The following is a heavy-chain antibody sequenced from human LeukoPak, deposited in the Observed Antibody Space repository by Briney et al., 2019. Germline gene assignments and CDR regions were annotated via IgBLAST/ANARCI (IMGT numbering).Heavy chain of an antibody. CDR3: ITGPY. Sequence: GGSLRLSCAASGLTFSNAWLSRVRQAPGKGLEWVGRIKGKPDGGTPDYAAPVKGRFTISTDDSKDTLYLQMSSLKIEDTAVYYCITGPYWGQGTLVTVSS. J-gene: IGHJ4*02. V-gene: IGHV3-15*01. CDR1: GLTFSNAW. CDR2: IKGKPDGGTP.